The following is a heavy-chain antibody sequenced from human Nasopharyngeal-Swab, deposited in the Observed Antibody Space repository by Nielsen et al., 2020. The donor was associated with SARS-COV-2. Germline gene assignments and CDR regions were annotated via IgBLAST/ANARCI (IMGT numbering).Heavy chain of an antibody. CDR3: ARGNSGYDASPFDY. Sequence: GESLKISCAASGFTVSNSFMSWVRQAPGKGPEWVSVIYSGGATHYADSVKGRFTISRDNSKNTLYLQMNSLRAEDTAIYYCARGNSGYDASPFDYWGQGTLVTVSS. CDR1: GFTVSNSF. D-gene: IGHD5-12*01. J-gene: IGHJ4*02. V-gene: IGHV3-53*01. CDR2: IYSGGAT.